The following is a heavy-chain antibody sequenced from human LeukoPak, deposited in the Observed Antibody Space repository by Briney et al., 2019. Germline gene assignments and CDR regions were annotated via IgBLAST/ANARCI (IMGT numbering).Heavy chain of an antibody. CDR1: GGSISSGDNY. CDR2: IYYSGST. J-gene: IGHJ4*02. Sequence: PSETLSLTCTVSGGSISSGDNYWSWIRQPPGKGLEWIGYIYYSGSTYYNPSLKSRVTISVDTSKNQFSLKLSSVTAADTAVYYCARLIGSGYDSPLFDYWGQGTLVTVSS. D-gene: IGHD5-12*01. V-gene: IGHV4-30-4*01. CDR3: ARLIGSGYDSPLFDY.